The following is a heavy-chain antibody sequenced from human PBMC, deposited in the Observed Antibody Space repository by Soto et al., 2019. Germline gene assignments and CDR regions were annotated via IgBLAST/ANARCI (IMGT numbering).Heavy chain of an antibody. CDR3: ARVNAYYYDSSGMEDY. V-gene: IGHV4-31*03. D-gene: IGHD3-22*01. J-gene: IGHJ4*02. CDR2: IYYSGST. CDR1: GGSISSGGYY. Sequence: TSETLSLTCTVSGGSISSGGYYWSWIRQHPGKGLEWIGYIYYSGSTYYNPSLKSRVTISVDTSKNQFSLKLSPVTAADTAVYYCARVNAYYYDSSGMEDYWGQGTLVTVSS.